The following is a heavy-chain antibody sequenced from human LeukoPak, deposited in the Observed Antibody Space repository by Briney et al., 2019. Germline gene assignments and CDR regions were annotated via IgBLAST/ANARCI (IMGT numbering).Heavy chain of an antibody. CDR2: ISPNAGGT. Sequence: ASVKVSCKASEYTFTDYYIHWIRQAPGQGLEWMGRISPNAGGTDHAQEFRDKITMTRDTSISTAYIELSRLISDDTAVYYCARGGRSGYRYFDYWGQGTLVTVSS. CDR3: ARGGRSGYRYFDY. V-gene: IGHV1-2*06. CDR1: EYTFTDYY. D-gene: IGHD5-18*01. J-gene: IGHJ4*02.